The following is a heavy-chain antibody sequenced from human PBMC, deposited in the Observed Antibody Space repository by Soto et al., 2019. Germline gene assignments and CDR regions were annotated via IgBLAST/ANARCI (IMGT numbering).Heavy chain of an antibody. CDR3: VRYYYDSRGYTYYYYGMDV. CDR1: GYSFTRYW. Sequence: PGESLKISCKGSGYSFTRYWISWVRQMPGKGREWMGRIDPGDAYTNYSPSFQGHVTISADKSISTAYLQWSSLKASDTAMYYCVRYYYDSRGYTYYYYGMDVSGQGTTLTV. CDR2: IDPGDAYT. D-gene: IGHD3-22*01. V-gene: IGHV5-10-1*01. J-gene: IGHJ6*02.